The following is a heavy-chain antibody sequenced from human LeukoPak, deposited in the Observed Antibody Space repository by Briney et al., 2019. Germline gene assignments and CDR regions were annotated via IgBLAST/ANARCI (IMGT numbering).Heavy chain of an antibody. V-gene: IGHV4-59*01. CDR1: GGSISRYY. CDR3: ARVYYSSSYDYWYFDL. D-gene: IGHD6-13*01. J-gene: IGHJ2*01. CDR2: KDYSGST. Sequence: SETLSLTCTVSGGSISRYYWSWIRQPPGKGLEWIGYKDYSGSTNYNRSLKSRVTISVDTSKNQFSLKLSSVTAADTAVYYCARVYYSSSYDYWYFDLWGRGTLVAVSS.